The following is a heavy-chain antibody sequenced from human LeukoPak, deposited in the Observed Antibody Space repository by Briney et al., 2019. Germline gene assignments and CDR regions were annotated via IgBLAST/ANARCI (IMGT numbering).Heavy chain of an antibody. J-gene: IGHJ4*02. CDR1: RGTFSSYA. V-gene: IGHV1-69*05. CDR2: IIPIFGTA. D-gene: IGHD1-1*01. Sequence: SVKVSCKASRGTFSSYAISGVRQAPGQGLEWMGGIIPIFGTANYAQKFQGRVTNTTDESTSTAYMELRSRRSEDTAVYYCARVGLGDNWNEWDYWGQGTL. CDR3: ARVGLGDNWNEWDY.